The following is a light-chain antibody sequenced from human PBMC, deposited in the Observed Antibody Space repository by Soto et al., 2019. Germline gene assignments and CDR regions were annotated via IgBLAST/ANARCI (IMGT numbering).Light chain of an antibody. J-gene: IGKJ5*01. Sequence: EIVLTQSPATLSLSPGERATLSCRASQSVSSYLAWHQQKPGQAPRLLIYDASNRATGIPARFSGSGSGTDFTLTISRLEPEDFAVYYCQQYGSPPITFGQGTRLEIK. CDR1: QSVSSY. CDR2: DAS. V-gene: IGKV3-11*01. CDR3: QQYGSPPIT.